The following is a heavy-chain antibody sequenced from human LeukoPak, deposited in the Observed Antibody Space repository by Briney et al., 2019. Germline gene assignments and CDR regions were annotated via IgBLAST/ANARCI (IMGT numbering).Heavy chain of an antibody. CDR2: ISAYNGNK. Sequence: ASVKVSCKASGYTFTSYGISWVRQAPGQGLEWMGWISAYNGNKNYAQKLQGRVTMTTDTSTSTAFMELRSLRSDDTAVYYCAREAEAPDYDSTFDYWGQGTLVTVSS. J-gene: IGHJ4*02. V-gene: IGHV1-18*01. D-gene: IGHD3-22*01. CDR1: GYTFTSYG. CDR3: AREAEAPDYDSTFDY.